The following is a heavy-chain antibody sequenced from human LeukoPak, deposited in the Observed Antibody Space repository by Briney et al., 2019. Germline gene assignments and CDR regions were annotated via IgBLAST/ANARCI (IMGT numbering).Heavy chain of an antibody. J-gene: IGHJ6*02. CDR2: INTNTGNP. CDR3: ARRYCSSTSCLRVNYYYYGMDV. Sequence: ASVKVSCKASGYTFTSYAMNWVRQAPGQGLEWMGWINTNTGNPTYAQGFTGRFVFSLNISVSTAYLQISSLKAEDTAVYYCARRYCSSTSCLRVNYYYYGMDVWGQGTTVTVSS. D-gene: IGHD2-2*01. V-gene: IGHV7-4-1*02. CDR1: GYTFTSYA.